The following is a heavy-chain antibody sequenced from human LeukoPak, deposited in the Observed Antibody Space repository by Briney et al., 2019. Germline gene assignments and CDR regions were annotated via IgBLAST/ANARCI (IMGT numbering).Heavy chain of an antibody. Sequence: SETLSLTCAGYGGSFSGYYWSWLRQPPGKGLEWIGEINHSGSTNYNPSLKSRVTISVDTSKNQFSLKLSSVTAADTAVYYCARGRLAVAPNDYWGQGTLVTVSS. D-gene: IGHD6-19*01. CDR2: INHSGST. V-gene: IGHV4-34*01. J-gene: IGHJ4*02. CDR3: ARGRLAVAPNDY. CDR1: GGSFSGYY.